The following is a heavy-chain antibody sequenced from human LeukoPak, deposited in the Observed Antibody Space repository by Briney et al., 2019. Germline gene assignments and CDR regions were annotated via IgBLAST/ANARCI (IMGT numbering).Heavy chain of an antibody. CDR2: IKQDGSEN. Sequence: GGSLRLSCAAYGFAFSNYWMTWVRQAQGKGLEWVANIKQDGSENYYVDSVKGRFTISRDNAKTSLYLQMNSLRAEDTAVYYCARDDIGSGVCLDYWGQGTLVTVS. J-gene: IGHJ4*02. D-gene: IGHD1-26*01. V-gene: IGHV3-7*01. CDR3: ARDDIGSGVCLDY. CDR1: GFAFSNYW.